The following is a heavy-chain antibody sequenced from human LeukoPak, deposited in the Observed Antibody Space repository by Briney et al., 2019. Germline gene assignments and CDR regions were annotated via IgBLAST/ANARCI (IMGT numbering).Heavy chain of an antibody. Sequence: PSETLSLTCAAYGWSFSGYYLSWIRQPPGKGLEWIGEINHSGSTNYNPSLKSRVTISVDKSKNQFSLNLSSVTAADTAVYYCARGPNYDFWSGYTDWGQGTLVTVSS. V-gene: IGHV4-34*01. CDR3: ARGPNYDFWSGYTD. D-gene: IGHD3-3*01. J-gene: IGHJ4*02. CDR1: GWSFSGYY. CDR2: INHSGST.